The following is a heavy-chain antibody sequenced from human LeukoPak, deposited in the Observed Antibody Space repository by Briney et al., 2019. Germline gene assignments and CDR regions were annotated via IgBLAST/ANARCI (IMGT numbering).Heavy chain of an antibody. Sequence: PGRSLRPSCAAPGFTVSSSDRSGVRQAPGKGLGWVSIIYSGGNTYYADSVKGRFTISRDNSKNTLYLQMNSLRAEDTAMYYCARDGEYIYGLPWGQGTLVTVSS. CDR1: GFTVSSSD. CDR2: IYSGGNT. CDR3: ARDGEYIYGLP. J-gene: IGHJ5*02. V-gene: IGHV3-53*01. D-gene: IGHD5-18*01.